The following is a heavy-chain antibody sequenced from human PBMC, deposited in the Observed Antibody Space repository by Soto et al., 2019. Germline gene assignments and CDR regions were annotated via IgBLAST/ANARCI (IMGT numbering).Heavy chain of an antibody. J-gene: IGHJ4*01. V-gene: IGHV3-23*01. CDR3: AKASGYTYGYPLDD. Sequence: EVQLLESGGGLVQPGGSLRLSCAASGFTFSTYAMSWVRQAPGKGLEWVSCISGSDGNTYYADSVKGRFTISRDYSKNTLYLQMGSQRAEDTALYYCAKASGYTYGYPLDDWGRGTLVTVSS. CDR1: GFTFSTYA. D-gene: IGHD5-18*01. CDR2: ISGSDGNT.